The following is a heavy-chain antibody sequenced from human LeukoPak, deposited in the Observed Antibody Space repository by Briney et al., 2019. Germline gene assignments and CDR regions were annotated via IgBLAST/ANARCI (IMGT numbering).Heavy chain of an antibody. CDR2: INSDGSST. D-gene: IGHD3-16*01. CDR1: GFPFSSYW. Sequence: PGGSLRLSCAASGFPFSSYWMHWVRQAPGKGLVWVSRINSDGSSTSYADSVKGRFTISRDNAKNTLYLQMNSLRAEDTAVYYCARITNTFGGVMSVDYWGQGTLVTVSS. J-gene: IGHJ4*02. V-gene: IGHV3-74*01. CDR3: ARITNTFGGVMSVDY.